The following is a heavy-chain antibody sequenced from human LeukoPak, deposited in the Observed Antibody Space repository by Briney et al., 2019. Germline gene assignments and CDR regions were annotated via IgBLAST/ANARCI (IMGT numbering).Heavy chain of an antibody. CDR1: GGSISSYY. CDR3: ARAPKSRTNGLYFDP. CDR2: IYYSGST. J-gene: IGHJ5*02. D-gene: IGHD2-8*01. V-gene: IGHV4-59*12. Sequence: SETLSLTCTVSGGSISSYYWSWIRQPPGKGLEWIGYIYYSGSTNYNPSLKSRVTISVDTSKNQFSLQLNSVTPEDTAVYYCARAPKSRTNGLYFDPWGQGTLVTVSS.